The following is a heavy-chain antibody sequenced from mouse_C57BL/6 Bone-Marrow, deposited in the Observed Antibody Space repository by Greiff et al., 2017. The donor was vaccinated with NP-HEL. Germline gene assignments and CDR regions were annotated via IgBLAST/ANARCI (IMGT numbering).Heavy chain of an antibody. Sequence: VQLQESGAELARPGASVKLSCKASGYTFTSYGISWVKQRTGQGLEWIGEIYPRSGNTYYNEKFKGKATMTADKSSSTAYMELRSLTSEDSAVYFFAHYDLWYFDVWGTGTTVTVSS. CDR2: IYPRSGNT. J-gene: IGHJ1*03. D-gene: IGHD2-4*01. CDR1: GYTFTSYG. CDR3: AHYDLWYFDV. V-gene: IGHV1-81*01.